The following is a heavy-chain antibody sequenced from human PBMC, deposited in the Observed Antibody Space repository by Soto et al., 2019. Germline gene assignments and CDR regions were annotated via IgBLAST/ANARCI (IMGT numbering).Heavy chain of an antibody. V-gene: IGHV3-23*01. CDR3: VRTYPGTRPFDY. CDR2: IGTDGNT. J-gene: IGHJ4*01. D-gene: IGHD1-1*01. CDR1: GFTFNSYA. Sequence: XESLSLSCAASGFTFNSYAMNGVRQAPGKGLAWVSAIGTDGNTYYANSVKGRFTISRDNSRTTLYLQMNSLRVEDTALYYCVRTYPGTRPFDYWGQGTLVTVSS.